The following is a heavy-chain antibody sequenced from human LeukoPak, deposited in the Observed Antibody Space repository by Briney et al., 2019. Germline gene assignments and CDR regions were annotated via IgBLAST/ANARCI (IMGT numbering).Heavy chain of an antibody. CDR3: ARSTYYYDSSGLFQH. D-gene: IGHD3-22*01. CDR2: ISSSGSTI. Sequence: GGSLRLSCAASGFTFSDYYMSWIRQAPGKGLEWVSYISSSGSTIYYADSVKGRFTISRDNAKNSLYLQMNSLRAEDTAVYYCARSTYYYDSSGLFQHWGQGTLVTVSS. V-gene: IGHV3-11*01. J-gene: IGHJ1*01. CDR1: GFTFSDYY.